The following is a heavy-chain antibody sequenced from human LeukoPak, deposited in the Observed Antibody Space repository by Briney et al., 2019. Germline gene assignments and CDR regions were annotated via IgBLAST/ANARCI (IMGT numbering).Heavy chain of an antibody. CDR1: GFTFSSYG. D-gene: IGHD6-13*01. CDR2: IRYDGSNK. J-gene: IGHJ6*04. V-gene: IGHV3-33*01. CDR3: ARDPSYSSSWSYYYYGMDV. Sequence: GGSLRLSCAASGFTFSSYGMHWVRQAPGKGLEWVAVIRYDGSNKCYADSVKGRFTISRDNAKNSLYLQMNSLRAEDTAAYYCARDPSYSSSWSYYYYGMDVWGKGTTVTVSS.